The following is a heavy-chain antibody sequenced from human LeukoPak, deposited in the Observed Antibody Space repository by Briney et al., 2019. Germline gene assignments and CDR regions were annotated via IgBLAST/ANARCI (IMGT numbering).Heavy chain of an antibody. J-gene: IGHJ4*02. D-gene: IGHD6-19*01. CDR1: GFTFSSYG. CDR3: AKEQQWHNYFDY. V-gene: IGHV3-30*18. Sequence: PGGSLRLSCAASGFTFSSYGMHWVRQAPGKGLEWVAVISYDGSNKYYADSVKGRFTISRDNSKNTLYLQMNSLRAEDTAVYYRAKEQQWHNYFDYWGQGTLVTVSS. CDR2: ISYDGSNK.